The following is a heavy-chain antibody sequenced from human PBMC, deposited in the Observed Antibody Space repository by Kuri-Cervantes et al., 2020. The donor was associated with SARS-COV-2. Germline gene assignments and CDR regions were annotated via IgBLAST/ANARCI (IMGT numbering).Heavy chain of an antibody. J-gene: IGHJ5*02. Sequence: ESLKISCTVSGGSISSHYWSWIRQPPGKGLEWIGSIYHSGSTYYNPSLKSRVTISVDTSKNQFSLKLSSVTAADTAVYYCARQNPYYDFWSGYSPYNWFDPWGQGTLVTVSS. CDR1: GGSISSHY. D-gene: IGHD3-3*01. CDR2: IYHSGST. CDR3: ARQNPYYDFWSGYSPYNWFDP. V-gene: IGHV4-59*08.